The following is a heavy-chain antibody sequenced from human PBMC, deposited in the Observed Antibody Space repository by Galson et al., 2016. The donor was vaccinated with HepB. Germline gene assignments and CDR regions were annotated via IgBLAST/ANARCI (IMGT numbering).Heavy chain of an antibody. CDR1: GFTFSNYA. J-gene: IGHJ5*02. CDR3: VKGGQDCSGGRCYVGGWFDP. CDR2: LSYNGGST. Sequence: SLRLSCAASGFTFSNYAMHWVRQAPGKGLEYVSTLSYNGGSTYHADSVKGRFTISRDNSKNTMYLQVSSLRAEDTAIYYCVKGGQDCSGGRCYVGGWFDPWGQGTLVTVSS. D-gene: IGHD2-15*01. V-gene: IGHV3-64D*09.